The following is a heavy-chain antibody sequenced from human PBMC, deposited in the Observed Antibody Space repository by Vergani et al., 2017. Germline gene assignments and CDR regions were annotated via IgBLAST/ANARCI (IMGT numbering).Heavy chain of an antibody. V-gene: IGHV4-61*02. CDR2: IHTGGST. Sequence: QVKLQESGPGLLKPSQTLSLTCTVSGESIRSGSHYWSWIRQPAGKGPEWIGHIHTGGSTDLNPAFKSRVSVSVDTSKSQLPLKLNAVTVADTAVYYCARSRPYCTSGSCPAIWGQGTLVTVSS. CDR1: GESIRSGSHY. D-gene: IGHD2-15*01. J-gene: IGHJ4*02. CDR3: ARSRPYCTSGSCPAI.